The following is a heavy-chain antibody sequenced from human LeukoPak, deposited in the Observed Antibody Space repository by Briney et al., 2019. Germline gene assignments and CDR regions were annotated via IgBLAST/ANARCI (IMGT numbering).Heavy chain of an antibody. J-gene: IGHJ4*02. CDR3: ARVVGATDYFDY. V-gene: IGHV1-2*02. CDR2: INPNGGGT. D-gene: IGHD1-26*01. Sequence: GASVKVSCKASGYTFTGYYMHWVRQAPGQGLEWMGWINPNGGGTNYAQKFQGRVTMTRDTSISTAYMELSRLRSDDTAVYYCARVVGATDYFDYWGQGTLVTVSS. CDR1: GYTFTGYY.